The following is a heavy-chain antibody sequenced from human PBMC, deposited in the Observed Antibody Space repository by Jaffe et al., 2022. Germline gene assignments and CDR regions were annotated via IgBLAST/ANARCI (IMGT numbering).Heavy chain of an antibody. CDR1: GYTFTGYY. D-gene: IGHD3-22*01. V-gene: IGHV1-2*02. CDR3: ARDGEVYYYDSSGYYYADY. Sequence: QVQLVQSGAEVKKPGASVKVSCKASGYTFTGYYMHWVRQAPGQGLEWMGWINPNSGGTNYAQKFQGRVTMTRDTSISTAYMELSRLRSDDTAVYYCARDGEVYYYDSSGYYYADYWGQGTLVTVSS. J-gene: IGHJ4*02. CDR2: INPNSGGT.